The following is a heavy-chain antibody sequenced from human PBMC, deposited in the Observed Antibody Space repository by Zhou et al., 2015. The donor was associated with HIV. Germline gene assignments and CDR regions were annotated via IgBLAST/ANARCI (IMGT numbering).Heavy chain of an antibody. CDR3: TRGRWEVPDAY. CDR2: ISAYNGNT. D-gene: IGHD1-26*01. Sequence: QVQLVQSGAEVKKPGASVKVSCKASGYTFSRSGIGWVRQAPGQGLEWMGWISAYNGNTNYALKLQGRVTMTTDTATSTAYMELRNLRSDDTAVYYCTRGRWEVPDAYWGQGSLVTVSP. V-gene: IGHV1-18*01. J-gene: IGHJ4*02. CDR1: GYTFSRSG.